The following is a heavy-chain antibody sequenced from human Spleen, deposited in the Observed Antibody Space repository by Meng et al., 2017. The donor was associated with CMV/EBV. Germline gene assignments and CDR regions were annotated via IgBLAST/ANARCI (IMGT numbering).Heavy chain of an antibody. J-gene: IGHJ2*01. CDR2: IYHTGIT. Sequence: VSGGPITSGGFYWNWIRQLPGKGLEWIGYIYHTGITYYNPSLENRLTLSVDTSKNQISLNLSSVTAADTAVYYCARDRGWYWYFDLWGRGTLVTVSS. CDR3: ARDRGWYWYFDL. V-gene: IGHV4-31*02. CDR1: GGPITSGGFY.